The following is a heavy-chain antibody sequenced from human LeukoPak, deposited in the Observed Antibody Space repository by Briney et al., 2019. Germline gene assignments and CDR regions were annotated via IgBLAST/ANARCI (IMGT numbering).Heavy chain of an antibody. CDR2: IIPIFGTA. Sequence: GASVKVSCKASGYSFITYPINWVRQAPGQGLEWMGGIIPIFGTANYAQKFQGRVTITADKSTSTAYMELSSLRSEDTAVYYCARGAPQSIVGATTGWYFDYWGQGTLVTVSS. CDR3: ARGAPQSIVGATTGWYFDY. J-gene: IGHJ4*02. CDR1: GYSFITYP. D-gene: IGHD1-26*01. V-gene: IGHV1-69*06.